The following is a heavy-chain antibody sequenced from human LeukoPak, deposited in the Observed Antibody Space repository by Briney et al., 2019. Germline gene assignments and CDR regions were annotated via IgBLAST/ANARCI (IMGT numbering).Heavy chain of an antibody. Sequence: SLRLSCAASGFTFSDYYMSWIRQAPGKGLEWVSYISSSSSYTNYADSVKGRFTISRDNAKNSLYLQMNSLRAEDTAVYYCARATREYDFWSGSRMNWFDPWGRGTLVTVSS. CDR1: GFTFSDYY. CDR3: ARATREYDFWSGSRMNWFDP. CDR2: ISSSSSYT. J-gene: IGHJ5*02. D-gene: IGHD3-3*01. V-gene: IGHV3-11*06.